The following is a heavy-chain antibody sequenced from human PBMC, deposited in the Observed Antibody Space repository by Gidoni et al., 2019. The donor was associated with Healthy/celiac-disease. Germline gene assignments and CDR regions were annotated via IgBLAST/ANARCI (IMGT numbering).Heavy chain of an antibody. J-gene: IGHJ4*02. D-gene: IGHD3-9*01. CDR2: ISSSSSYI. V-gene: IGHV3-21*01. CDR1: GFTFSSYS. Sequence: EVQLVESGGGLVKPGGSLRLSCAASGFTFSSYSMNWVRQAPGKGLEWVSSISSSSSYIYYADSVKGRFTISRDNAKNTLYLQMNSLRAEDTAVYYCARDDDILTGYYIDYFDYWGQGTLVTVSS. CDR3: ARDDDILTGYYIDYFDY.